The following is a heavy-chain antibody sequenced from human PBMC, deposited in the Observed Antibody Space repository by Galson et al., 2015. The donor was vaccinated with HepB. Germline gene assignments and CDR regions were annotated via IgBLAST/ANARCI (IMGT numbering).Heavy chain of an antibody. CDR1: GGSISSRSYS. D-gene: IGHD6-19*01. V-gene: IGHV4-39*01. Sequence: ETLSLTCTVSGGSISSRSYSWGWIRQPPGEGLEWIGSIYYSGSTYYNPSLKSRVTISVDTSNNQFSLKLSSVTAADTAVYYCARAKTDWYSSGLLGEHFDYWGQGTLVTVSS. CDR2: IYYSGST. J-gene: IGHJ4*02. CDR3: ARAKTDWYSSGLLGEHFDY.